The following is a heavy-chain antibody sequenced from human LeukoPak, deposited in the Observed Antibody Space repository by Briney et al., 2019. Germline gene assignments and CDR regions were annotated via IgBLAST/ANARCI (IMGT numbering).Heavy chain of an antibody. CDR2: ITATSLHI. J-gene: IGHJ6*02. V-gene: IGHV3-21*01. Sequence: GGSLRLSCAASGVTFSGYSMNWVRQAPGKGLEWVSAITATSLHIYYADSVKGRFTISRDNAKNSLYLQMNSLRAEDTAVYYCARDSLITMVRGYYYYGMDVWGQGTTVTVSS. D-gene: IGHD3-10*01. CDR1: GVTFSGYS. CDR3: ARDSLITMVRGYYYYGMDV.